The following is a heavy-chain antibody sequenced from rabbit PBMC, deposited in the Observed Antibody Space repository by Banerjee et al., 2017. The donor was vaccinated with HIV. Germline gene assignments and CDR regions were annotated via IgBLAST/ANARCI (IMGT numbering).Heavy chain of an antibody. J-gene: IGHJ6*01. CDR3: ARGDRGYAGYAAL. Sequence: QSLEESGGGLVKPGASLTLTCKASGFSFSSSYYMCWVRQAPGKGLEWIACIYAGSSGSTYYASWAKGRFTISKTSSTTVTLQMTSLTAADTATYFCARGDRGYAGYAALWGQGTLVTVS. CDR2: IYAGSSGST. D-gene: IGHD7-1*01. V-gene: IGHV1S40*01. CDR1: GFSFSSSYY.